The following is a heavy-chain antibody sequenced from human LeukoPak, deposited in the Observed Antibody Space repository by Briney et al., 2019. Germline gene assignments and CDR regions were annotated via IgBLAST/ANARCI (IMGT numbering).Heavy chain of an antibody. CDR2: ISSSSSTI. J-gene: IGHJ3*02. CDR3: ARETDAFDI. V-gene: IGHV3-11*04. CDR1: GFTFSDLY. Sequence: GGSLRLSCAASGFTFSDLYMTWIRQAPGKGLEWVSYISSSSSTIYYADSVKGRFTISRDNAKNSLYLQMNSLRAEDTAVYYCARETDAFDIWGQGTMVTVSS.